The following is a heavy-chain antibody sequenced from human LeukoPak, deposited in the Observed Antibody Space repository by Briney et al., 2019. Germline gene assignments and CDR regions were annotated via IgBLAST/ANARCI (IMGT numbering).Heavy chain of an antibody. V-gene: IGHV1-18*01. CDR2: ISAYNGNT. J-gene: IGHJ6*03. D-gene: IGHD2-2*01. CDR1: GYTFTSYG. CDR3: ARDSPGLYCSSTSCYLFGFRYYYYMDV. Sequence: ASVKVSCKASGYTFTSYGISWVRQAPGQGLEWMGWISAYNGNTNYAQKLQGRVTMTTDTSTSTAYMELRSLRSDDTAVYYCARDSPGLYCSSTSCYLFGFRYYYYMDVWGKGTTVTVSS.